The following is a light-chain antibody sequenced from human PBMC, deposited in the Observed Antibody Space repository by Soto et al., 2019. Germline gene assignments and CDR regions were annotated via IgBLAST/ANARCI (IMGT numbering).Light chain of an antibody. CDR2: EDN. CDR1: SGSIASNS. CDR3: QSYDNNNVV. J-gene: IGLJ2*01. Sequence: NFMLTQPHSVSESPGKTVTISCTRSSGSIASNSVQWYQQRPGSAPTTVIYEDNQRPSGVPDRFSGSIDSSSNSASLTISGLKSEDEADYYCQSYDNNNVVFGGGTKVTVL. V-gene: IGLV6-57*04.